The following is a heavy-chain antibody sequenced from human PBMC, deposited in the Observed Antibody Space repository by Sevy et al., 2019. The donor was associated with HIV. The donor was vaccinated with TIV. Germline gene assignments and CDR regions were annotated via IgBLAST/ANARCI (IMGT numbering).Heavy chain of an antibody. V-gene: IGHV3-30*03. CDR3: XXXXXXXXXXXXXXXYYGMDV. J-gene: IGHJ6*02. CDR1: GFSFRRFG. Sequence: GGSLRLSCAASGFSFRRFGMHWVRQAPGKGLEWVALISDDGSDKNYGDSMKGRFTISRDNSRDTVYLQMNSLRAEDXXXXXXXXXXXXXXXXXXXXXYYGMDVWGQGTTVTVSS. CDR2: ISDDGSDK.